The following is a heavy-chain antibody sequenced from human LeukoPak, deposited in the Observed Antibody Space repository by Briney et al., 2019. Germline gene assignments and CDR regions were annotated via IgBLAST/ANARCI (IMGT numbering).Heavy chain of an antibody. CDR2: ISGYNGNT. V-gene: IGHV1-18*01. J-gene: IGHJ3*02. CDR3: AGDKTGTTAFDI. CDR1: GYTFTSYG. Sequence: ASVKVSCKASGYTFTSYGVSWVRQAPGQGLEWMGWISGYNGNTNYAQKLQGRVTMTTDTSTSTAYMELRSLRSEDTAVYFCAGDKTGTTAFDIWGQGTMVTVSS. D-gene: IGHD1-1*01.